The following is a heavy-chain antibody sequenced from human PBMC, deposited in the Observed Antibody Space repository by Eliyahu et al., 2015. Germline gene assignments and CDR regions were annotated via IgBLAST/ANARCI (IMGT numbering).Heavy chain of an antibody. J-gene: IGHJ4*02. D-gene: IGHD2-21*01. CDR1: XFXFASYX. CDR2: ISASGGRT. V-gene: IGHV3-23*01. Sequence: EVQLLESGGGLVQPGGSLRLSCAASXFXFASYXXXXVRXAPGXGLGWVSAISASGGRTYYADPVKGRFTISRDNSKNTLYLQMNSLRVEDTAVYYCAKDLFRSDIGESGQGGPRFDYWGQGTLVTVSS. CDR3: AKDLFRSDIGESGQGGPRFDY.